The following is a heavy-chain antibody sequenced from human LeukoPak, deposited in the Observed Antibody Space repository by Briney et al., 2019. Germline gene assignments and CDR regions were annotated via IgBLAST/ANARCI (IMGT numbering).Heavy chain of an antibody. D-gene: IGHD3-10*01. CDR1: GFTFSSYG. CDR2: IRYDGSNK. J-gene: IGHJ4*02. CDR3: AKEPDLCFGEYYFDY. V-gene: IGHV3-30*02. Sequence: GGSLRLSCAASGFTFSSYGMHWVRQAPGKGLEWVAFIRYDGSNKYYADSVKGRFTISRDNSKITLYLQMNSLRAEDTAVYYCAKEPDLCFGEYYFDYWGQGTLVTVSS.